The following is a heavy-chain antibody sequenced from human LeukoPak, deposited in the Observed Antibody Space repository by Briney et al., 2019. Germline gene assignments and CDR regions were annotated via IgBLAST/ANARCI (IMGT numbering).Heavy chain of an antibody. CDR2: ISGSGGST. Sequence: GGSLRLSCAASGFTFSSYAMSWVRQAPGKGLEWVSAISGSGGSTYYADSVKGRFTISRDNSKNTLHLQMNSLRAEDTAVYYCAKGIVNWGKSYFDYWGQGTLVTVSS. CDR1: GFTFSSYA. CDR3: AKGIVNWGKSYFDY. V-gene: IGHV3-23*01. J-gene: IGHJ4*02. D-gene: IGHD7-27*01.